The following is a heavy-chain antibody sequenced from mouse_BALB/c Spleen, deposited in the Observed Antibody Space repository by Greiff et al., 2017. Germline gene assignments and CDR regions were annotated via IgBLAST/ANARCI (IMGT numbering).Heavy chain of an antibody. CDR1: GYTFSSYW. Sequence: QVQLQQSGAELMKPGASVKISCKATGYTFSSYWIEWVKQRPGHGLEWIGEILPGSGSTNYNEKFKGKATFTADTSSNTAYMQLSSLTSEDSAVYYCSYGPFAYWGQGTLVTVSA. D-gene: IGHD1-1*02. V-gene: IGHV1-9*01. CDR3: SYGPFAY. CDR2: ILPGSGST. J-gene: IGHJ3*01.